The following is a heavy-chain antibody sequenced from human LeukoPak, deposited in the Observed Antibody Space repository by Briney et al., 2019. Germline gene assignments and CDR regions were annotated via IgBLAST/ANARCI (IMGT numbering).Heavy chain of an antibody. J-gene: IGHJ4*02. Sequence: ASVKVSCKASGYTFTSYDINWVPQALGQGLEWMGWMNPNSGNTGYAHKLQGRVTMTTNTSISTAYMELSRLRSEDTAVYYCARGMGSGSYSAAYYFDYWGQGTLVTVSS. CDR1: GYTFTSYD. CDR3: ARGMGSGSYSAAYYFDY. D-gene: IGHD3-22*01. V-gene: IGHV1-8*01. CDR2: MNPNSGNT.